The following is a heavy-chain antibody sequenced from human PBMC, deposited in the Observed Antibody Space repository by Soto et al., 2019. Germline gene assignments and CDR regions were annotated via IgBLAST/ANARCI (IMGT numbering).Heavy chain of an antibody. V-gene: IGHV1-46*03. J-gene: IGHJ2*01. CDR1: GYTFTSYY. CDR3: AREGASTVTYWYFDL. CDR2: INPRGGST. Sequence: QVQLVQSGAEVKKPGASVKVSCKASGYTFTSYYMHWVRQAPGQGIEWMGIINPRGGSTSYAQKYQGRVTMTRDTSTSPVYMELSSLSSEDTAVYYCAREGASTVTYWYFDLWGRGTLVTVSS. D-gene: IGHD4-17*01.